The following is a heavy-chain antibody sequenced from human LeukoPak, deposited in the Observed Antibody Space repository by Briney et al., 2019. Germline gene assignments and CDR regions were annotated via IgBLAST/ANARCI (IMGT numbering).Heavy chain of an antibody. D-gene: IGHD1-26*01. CDR1: GFTFSSYW. CDR2: IKEDESAK. Sequence: GGSLRLSCVASGFTFSSYWMHRVRQAPGKGLEWVANIKEDESAKHQADSVKGRFTIFRDNAQNSVYLQMSSLRGEDTAVYYCARDVGGSLDYWGQGTLVTVSS. J-gene: IGHJ4*02. CDR3: ARDVGGSLDY. V-gene: IGHV3-7*01.